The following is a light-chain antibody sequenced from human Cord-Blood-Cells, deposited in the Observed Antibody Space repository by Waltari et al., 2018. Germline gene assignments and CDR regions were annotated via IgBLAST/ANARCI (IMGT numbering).Light chain of an antibody. V-gene: IGKV1-5*03. CDR3: KQYNRYSIT. J-gene: IGKJ5*01. Sequence: DIQMTQSPSTLSASLGDRVTITCRASQSISSWLAWYQQKPGKAPKLLIYKASSLESGVPSRFSGSGSGTEFTLTISSLQPDDFATYYCKQYNRYSITFGQGTRLEIK. CDR2: KAS. CDR1: QSISSW.